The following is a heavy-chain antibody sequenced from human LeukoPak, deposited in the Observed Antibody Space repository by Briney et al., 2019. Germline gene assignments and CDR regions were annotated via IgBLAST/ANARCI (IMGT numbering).Heavy chain of an antibody. CDR3: AREPRPRGGWFVSE. D-gene: IGHD6-19*01. J-gene: IGHJ4*02. V-gene: IGHV3-48*01. Sequence: GGSLRLSCAASGFSFSSYGMNWVRQAPGKGLEWVSYISISSSTIYYADSVKGRFTISRDNAKNSLYLQMNSLRGEDTAVYYCAREPRPRGGWFVSEWGQGTRVTVSS. CDR1: GFSFSSYG. CDR2: ISISSSTI.